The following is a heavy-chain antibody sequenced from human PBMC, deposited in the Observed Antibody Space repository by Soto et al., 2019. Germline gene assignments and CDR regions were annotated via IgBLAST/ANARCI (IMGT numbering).Heavy chain of an antibody. CDR2: LNPNGGST. J-gene: IGHJ4*02. Sequence: VQLVQSGAEVKKPGASVKVSCKASGYTFTNSYIHWVRQAPGQGLEWMALLNPNGGSTNYAQNFQGRVTVTRDTSTSTVYMELTSLTYEDTAVYYCSRTLAAGDYWGQGTLVTVS. D-gene: IGHD6-13*01. CDR3: SRTLAAGDY. V-gene: IGHV1-46*01. CDR1: GYTFTNSY.